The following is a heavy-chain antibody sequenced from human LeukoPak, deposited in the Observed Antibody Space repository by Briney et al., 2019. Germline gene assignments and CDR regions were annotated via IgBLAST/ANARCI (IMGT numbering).Heavy chain of an antibody. Sequence: HPGGSLRLSCAASGFTFSSYAMSWVRQAPGKGLEWVSAISGSGGSTYYADFVKGRFTISRDNSKNTLYLQMNSLRAEDTAVYYCAKDRTHYDSSGLYYFDYWGQGTLVTVSS. D-gene: IGHD3-22*01. CDR1: GFTFSSYA. J-gene: IGHJ4*02. CDR3: AKDRTHYDSSGLYYFDY. V-gene: IGHV3-23*01. CDR2: ISGSGGST.